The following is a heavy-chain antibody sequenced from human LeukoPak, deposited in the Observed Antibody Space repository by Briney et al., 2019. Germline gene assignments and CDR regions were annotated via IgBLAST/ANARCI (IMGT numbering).Heavy chain of an antibody. J-gene: IGHJ4*02. D-gene: IGHD6-19*01. Sequence: GASVKVSCKVSGYTLTELSRHWVRQAPGRGLEWMGGFDPEDGETIYAQKFQGRVTMTEDTSTDTAHMELCSLRSEDTAVYYCATDSGAVAGRGYYFDYWGQGTLVTVSS. CDR1: GYTLTELS. CDR3: ATDSGAVAGRGYYFDY. V-gene: IGHV1-24*01. CDR2: FDPEDGET.